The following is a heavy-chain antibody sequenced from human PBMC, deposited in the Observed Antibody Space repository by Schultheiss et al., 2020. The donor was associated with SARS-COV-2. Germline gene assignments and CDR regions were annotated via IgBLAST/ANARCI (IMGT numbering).Heavy chain of an antibody. Sequence: SETLSLTCTVSGGSISSYYWNWIRQPPGKGLEWVGYIYYSGSTNYNPSLKSRVTISVDTSKNQFSLKLSSVTAADTAVYYCARAGGSGSYLAFDIWGQGTMVTVSS. CDR2: IYYSGST. J-gene: IGHJ3*02. CDR3: ARAGGSGSYLAFDI. D-gene: IGHD3-10*01. CDR1: GGSISSYY. V-gene: IGHV4-59*01.